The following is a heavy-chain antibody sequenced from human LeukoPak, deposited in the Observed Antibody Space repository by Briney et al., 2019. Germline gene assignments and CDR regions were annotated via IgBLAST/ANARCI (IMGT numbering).Heavy chain of an antibody. D-gene: IGHD2-2*01. CDR2: IYPGDSDT. Sequence: GESLKISCKGSGYSFTSYWIGWVRQMPGKGLEWMGIIYPGDSDTRYSPSFQGQVTISADKSISTAYLQWSSLKASDTAMYYCARRSHCSSTSCYLWDFDYWGQGTLVTVSS. V-gene: IGHV5-51*01. J-gene: IGHJ4*02. CDR3: ARRSHCSSTSCYLWDFDY. CDR1: GYSFTSYW.